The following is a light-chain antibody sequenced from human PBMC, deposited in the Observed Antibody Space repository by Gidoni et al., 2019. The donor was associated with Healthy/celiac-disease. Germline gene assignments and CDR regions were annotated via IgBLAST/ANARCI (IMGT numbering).Light chain of an antibody. CDR3: QQYNNWPL. V-gene: IGKV3-15*01. Sequence: ELVMTQSPATLSVSPGERATLSCRASQSVSSNLAWYQQKPGQAPRRLIYGASTRATGIPARFSGSGSGTEFTLTISSLQSEDFAVYYCQQYNNWPLFGGGTKVEIK. CDR2: GAS. CDR1: QSVSSN. J-gene: IGKJ4*01.